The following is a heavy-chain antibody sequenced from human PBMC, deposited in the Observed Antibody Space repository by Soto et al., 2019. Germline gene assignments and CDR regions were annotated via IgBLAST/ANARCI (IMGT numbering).Heavy chain of an antibody. CDR2: INHSGSN. J-gene: IGHJ2*01. Sequence: QVHLQQWGAGLLKPSETPSLTCAVYGGSFSGYYWSWIRQPPGKGLEWIGEINHSGSNNYNPYHKSRVSIPVVTSNNQFALKLSSVTAADTAVYYCARGRGDGYNQHWYFDLWGRGTLVTVSS. V-gene: IGHV4-34*01. D-gene: IGHD3-10*01. CDR3: ARGRGDGYNQHWYFDL. CDR1: GGSFSGYY.